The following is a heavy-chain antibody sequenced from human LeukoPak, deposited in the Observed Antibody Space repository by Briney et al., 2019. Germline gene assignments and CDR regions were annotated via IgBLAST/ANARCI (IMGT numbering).Heavy chain of an antibody. CDR1: GVNFSSFS. CDR2: ISSTSSAI. V-gene: IGHV3-48*04. CDR3: ARVIGSYGDSAY. D-gene: IGHD3-16*01. J-gene: IGHJ4*02. Sequence: GGTLSLSCTASGVNFSSFSMYWARQAPGTGLERLSYISSTSSAIYYADSVKGRFTISRDNAKNSLYLQMDSLRAEDTAIYYCARVIGSYGDSAYWGQGTLVTVSS.